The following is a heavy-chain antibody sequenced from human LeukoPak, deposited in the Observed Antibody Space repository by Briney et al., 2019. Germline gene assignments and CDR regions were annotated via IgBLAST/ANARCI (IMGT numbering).Heavy chain of an antibody. CDR1: GFTFSSYA. J-gene: IGHJ6*04. Sequence: GRSLRLSCAASGFTFSSYAMRWVRQAPGKGLEWVAVISYDGSNKYYADSVKGRFTISRDNSKNTLYLQMNSLRAEDTAVYYCARDNCSSTSCHDYYSGMDVWGKGTTVTVSS. V-gene: IGHV3-30*04. CDR2: ISYDGSNK. CDR3: ARDNCSSTSCHDYYSGMDV. D-gene: IGHD2-2*01.